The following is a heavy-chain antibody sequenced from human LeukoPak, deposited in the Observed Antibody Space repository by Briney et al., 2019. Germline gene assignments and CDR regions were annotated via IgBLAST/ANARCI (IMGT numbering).Heavy chain of an antibody. Sequence: ASVKVSCEASGYTFTSYDINWVRQATGQGLEWMGWMNPNSGNTGYAQKFQGRVTMTRNTSISTAYMELSSLRSEDTAVYYCARGNRIAARPRAYYYYYMDVWGKGTTVTVSS. CDR1: GYTFTSYD. D-gene: IGHD6-6*01. CDR3: ARGNRIAARPRAYYYYYMDV. J-gene: IGHJ6*03. V-gene: IGHV1-8*01. CDR2: MNPNSGNT.